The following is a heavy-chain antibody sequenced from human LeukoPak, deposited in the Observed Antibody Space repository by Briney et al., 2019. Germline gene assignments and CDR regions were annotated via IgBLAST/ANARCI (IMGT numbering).Heavy chain of an antibody. Sequence: GEPLKFSWQGSGYLFTSYWIRWVRQLPGKGLEWMGIIYPGDSDTRYSPSFQGQVTISADKSISTAYLQWSSLKASDTAMYYCARAYGSGSLPFDYWGQGTLVTVSS. J-gene: IGHJ4*02. CDR3: ARAYGSGSLPFDY. CDR1: GYLFTSYW. D-gene: IGHD3-10*01. CDR2: IYPGDSDT. V-gene: IGHV5-51*01.